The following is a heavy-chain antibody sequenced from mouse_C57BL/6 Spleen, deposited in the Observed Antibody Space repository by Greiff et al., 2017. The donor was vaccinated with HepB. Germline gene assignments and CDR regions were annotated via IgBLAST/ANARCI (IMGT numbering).Heavy chain of an antibody. CDR1: GYTFTSYW. J-gene: IGHJ2*01. Sequence: VQLQQPGAELVKPGASVKLSCKASGYTFTSYWMQWVKQRPGQGLEWIGEIDPSDSYTNYNQKFKGKATFTVDKSSSTAYMQLSSLTSEDSAVYYCASGSVYFDYWGQGTTLTVSS. D-gene: IGHD1-1*01. CDR2: IDPSDSYT. V-gene: IGHV1-50*01. CDR3: ASGSVYFDY.